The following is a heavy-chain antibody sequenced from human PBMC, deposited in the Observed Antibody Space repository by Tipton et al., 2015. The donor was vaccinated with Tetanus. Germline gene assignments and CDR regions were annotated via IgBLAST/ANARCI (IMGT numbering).Heavy chain of an antibody. J-gene: IGHJ6*02. V-gene: IGHV1-2*02. D-gene: IGHD3-22*01. CDR2: IDPNSGGT. CDR3: ARDRGDYIYYGMDV. CDR1: GYTFTGYY. Sequence: QLVQSGAEMKKPGASVKVSCKASGYTFTGYYMYWVRQAPGQGLEWMGWIDPNSGGTVYAQKFQSITMTRDTSISTAYMELSSLRSDDTAVYYCARDRGDYIYYGMDVWGPGATVTVS.